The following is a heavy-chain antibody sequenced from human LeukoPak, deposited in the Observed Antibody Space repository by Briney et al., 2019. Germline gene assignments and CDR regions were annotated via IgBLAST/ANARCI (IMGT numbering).Heavy chain of an antibody. CDR2: IYYSGST. Sequence: PSETLSLTCTVSGGSISGSSYYWGWIRQPPGKGLEWIGSIYYSGSTYYNPSLKSRVTISVDTSKNQFSLKLSSVTAADTAVYYCARAPYDFWSGYYSSSYYYGMDVWGQGTTVTVSS. J-gene: IGHJ6*02. CDR1: GGSISGSSYY. D-gene: IGHD3-3*01. V-gene: IGHV4-39*07. CDR3: ARAPYDFWSGYYSSSYYYGMDV.